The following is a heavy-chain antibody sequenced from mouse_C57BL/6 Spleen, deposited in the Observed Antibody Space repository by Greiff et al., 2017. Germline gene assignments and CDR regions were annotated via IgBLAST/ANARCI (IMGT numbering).Heavy chain of an antibody. V-gene: IGHV1-80*01. D-gene: IGHD3-1*01. CDR3: AREGTAWFAY. CDR2: IYPGDGDT. CDR1: GYAFSSYW. Sequence: QVQLQQSGAELVKPGASVKISCKASGYAFSSYWMNWVKQRPGKGLEWIGQIYPGDGDTNYNGKFKGKATLTADKSSSTAYMQLSRLTSETSAVYFCAREGTAWFAYWGQGTLVTVSA. J-gene: IGHJ3*01.